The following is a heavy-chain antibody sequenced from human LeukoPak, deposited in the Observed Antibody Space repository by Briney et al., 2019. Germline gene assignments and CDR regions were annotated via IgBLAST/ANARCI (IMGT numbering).Heavy chain of an antibody. CDR1: GFTFDDHG. J-gene: IGHJ4*02. CDR2: INWNGGST. D-gene: IGHD3-22*01. V-gene: IGHV3-20*04. CDR3: ARETTYYYDSSGLDY. Sequence: GGSPRLSCAASGFTFDDHGMSWVRQAPGKGLEWVSGINWNGGSTGYADSVKGRFTISRDNAKNSLYLQMNSLRAEDTAVYYCARETTYYYDSSGLDYWGQGTLVTVSS.